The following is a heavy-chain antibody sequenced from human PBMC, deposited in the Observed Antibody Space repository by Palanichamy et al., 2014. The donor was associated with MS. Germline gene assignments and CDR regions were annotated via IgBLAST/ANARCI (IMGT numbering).Heavy chain of an antibody. V-gene: IGHV3-48*03. D-gene: IGHD2-21*01. J-gene: IGHJ4*02. CDR1: GFTFSSYD. Sequence: EVQLVESGGGLVQPGRSLRLSCAASGFTFSSYDINWVRQAPGKGLEWVSYISSGATTIYYADSVEGRFTISRDNAKNSLYLQMNSLRAEDTAVYYCATGFRRADYWGQGTLVTVSS. CDR3: ATGFRRADY. CDR2: ISSGATTI.